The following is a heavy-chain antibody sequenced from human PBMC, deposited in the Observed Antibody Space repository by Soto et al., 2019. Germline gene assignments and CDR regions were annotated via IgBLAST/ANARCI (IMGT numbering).Heavy chain of an antibody. Sequence: QVQLVQSGAEVKKPGSSVKVSCKASGGTFSSYAISWVRQAPGQGLEWMGGIIPIFGTANYAQKFQGRVPITADESTSTGYMELSSLRSEDTAVYYCASNSGGSFTASGDCWGQGTLVTVSS. D-gene: IGHD7-27*01. CDR3: ASNSGGSFTASGDC. CDR2: IIPIFGTA. CDR1: GGTFSSYA. J-gene: IGHJ4*02. V-gene: IGHV1-69*01.